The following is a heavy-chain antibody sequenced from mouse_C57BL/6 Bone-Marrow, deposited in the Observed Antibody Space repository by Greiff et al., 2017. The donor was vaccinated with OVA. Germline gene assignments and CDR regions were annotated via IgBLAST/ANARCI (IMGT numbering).Heavy chain of an antibody. D-gene: IGHD1-1*01. CDR2: IDPENGDT. CDR3: AIRDYGSLDY. Sequence: VQLKESRAELVRPGASVKLSCTASGFNIKDDYMHWVKQRPEQGLEWIGWIDPENGDTEYASKFQGKATITADTSSNTAYLQLSSLTSEDSAVYYCAIRDYGSLDYWGQGTTLTVSS. CDR1: GFNIKDDY. V-gene: IGHV14-4*01. J-gene: IGHJ2*01.